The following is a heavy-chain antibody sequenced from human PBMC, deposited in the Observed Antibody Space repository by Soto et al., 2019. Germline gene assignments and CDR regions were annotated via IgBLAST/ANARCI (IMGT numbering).Heavy chain of an antibody. CDR1: GYTFTVYY. CDR3: ARVPTDSSGWNAFDI. Sequence: ASVKVSCKASGYTFTVYYIHWVRQAPGQGLEWMGIINPSGGSTSYALKFQGRVTMTRDTSTSTVYMELSSLRSEDTAVYYCARVPTDSSGWNAFDIWGQGTMVTVSS. D-gene: IGHD3-22*01. J-gene: IGHJ3*02. CDR2: INPSGGST. V-gene: IGHV1-46*01.